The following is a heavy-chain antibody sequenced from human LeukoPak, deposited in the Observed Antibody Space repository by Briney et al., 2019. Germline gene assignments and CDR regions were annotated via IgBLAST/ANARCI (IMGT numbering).Heavy chain of an antibody. V-gene: IGHV3-53*01. D-gene: IGHD3-22*01. J-gene: IGHJ6*02. Sequence: GGSLRLSCAASGFTVSSNYMSWVRQAPGKGLEWVSVIYSGGSTYYADSVKGRFTISRDNSMNTLYLQMNSLRAEDTAVYYCARGYDSSGYFDYYYYYGMDVWGQGTTVTVSS. CDR1: GFTVSSNY. CDR2: IYSGGST. CDR3: ARGYDSSGYFDYYYYYGMDV.